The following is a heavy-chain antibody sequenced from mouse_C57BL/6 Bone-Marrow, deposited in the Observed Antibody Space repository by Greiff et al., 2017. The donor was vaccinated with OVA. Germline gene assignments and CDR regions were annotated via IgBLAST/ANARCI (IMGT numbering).Heavy chain of an antibody. CDR1: GYTFTNYW. CDR3: ARSWIYCYYETCDY. D-gene: IGHD2-4*01. CDR2: IYSGGGYN. J-gene: IGHJ4*01. V-gene: IGHV1-63*01. Sequence: VQLQESGAELVRPGTSVQMSCKASGYTFTNYWIGWAKQRPGHGLEWIGDIYSGGGYNKYNEKFKGTATLTADKSSSTAYMQFSSLTSEDSAIYYCARSWIYCYYETCDYWGQGTSVTVSS.